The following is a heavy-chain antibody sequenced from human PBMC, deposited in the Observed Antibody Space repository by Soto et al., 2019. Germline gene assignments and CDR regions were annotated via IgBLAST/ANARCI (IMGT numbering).Heavy chain of an antibody. CDR1: GFTFSSYG. V-gene: IGHV3-30*18. J-gene: IGHJ6*02. D-gene: IGHD3-10*01. Sequence: GGSLRLSCAASGFTFSSYGMHWVRQAPGKGLEWVAVISYDGSNKYYADSVKGRFTISRDNSKNTLYLQMNSLRAEDTAVYYCAKPLWFGEPTLSGMDVWGQGTTVTVSS. CDR2: ISYDGSNK. CDR3: AKPLWFGEPTLSGMDV.